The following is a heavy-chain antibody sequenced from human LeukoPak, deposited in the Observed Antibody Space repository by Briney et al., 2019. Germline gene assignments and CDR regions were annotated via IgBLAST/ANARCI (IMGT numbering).Heavy chain of an antibody. V-gene: IGHV3-23*01. Sequence: GGSLRLSCAASGFTFSTYTMNWVRQAPGKGLEWVSGIYGSGGASFYADSVKGRFTISRDNSQNTVFLQMDSLRDEDTALYYCAKDYGSGSYLPGYWGLGTLVTVSS. CDR2: IYGSGGAS. D-gene: IGHD3-10*01. CDR1: GFTFSTYT. CDR3: AKDYGSGSYLPGY. J-gene: IGHJ4*02.